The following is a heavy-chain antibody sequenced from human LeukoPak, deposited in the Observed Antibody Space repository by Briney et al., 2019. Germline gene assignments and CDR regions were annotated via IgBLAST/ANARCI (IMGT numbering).Heavy chain of an antibody. CDR2: IYYSGST. CDR3: ARRSGDWDYYYYMDV. Sequence: PSETLSLTCTVSGGSISSYYWSWIRQPPGKGLEWIGYIYYSGSTNYNPSLKSRVTISVDTSKNQFSLKLSSVTAADTAVYYCARRSGDWDYYYYMDVWGKGTTVTISS. D-gene: IGHD7-27*01. V-gene: IGHV4-59*12. J-gene: IGHJ6*03. CDR1: GGSISSYY.